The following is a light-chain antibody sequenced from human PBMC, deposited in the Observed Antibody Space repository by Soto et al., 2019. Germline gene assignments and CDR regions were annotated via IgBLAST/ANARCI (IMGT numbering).Light chain of an antibody. J-gene: IGKJ1*01. V-gene: IGKV3-20*01. Sequence: ELVLTKSPGTLSLSPGERATLSCRASQSVSSVHLAWYQQKPGQAPRLLIYGASRRATGIPDRFSGSGSGTDFTLTISRLEPEDFAVYYCQQYDNSLWTFGQGTMVDIK. CDR2: GAS. CDR3: QQYDNSLWT. CDR1: QSVSSVH.